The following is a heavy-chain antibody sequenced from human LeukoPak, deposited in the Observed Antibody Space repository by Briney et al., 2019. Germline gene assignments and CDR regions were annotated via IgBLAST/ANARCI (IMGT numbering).Heavy chain of an antibody. CDR3: AKVQRWESPHYLDS. V-gene: IGHV3-23*01. D-gene: IGHD1-26*01. CDR1: GFTFSSSA. J-gene: IGHJ4*02. Sequence: GGSLRLSCAASGFTFSSSAMSWVRQVPGKGLEWVSGISASGGSTSYADSVRGRFTISRDNSKNTLYVQMNSLRDEDTAVYYCAKVQRWESPHYLDSWGQGTLVTVSS. CDR2: ISASGGST.